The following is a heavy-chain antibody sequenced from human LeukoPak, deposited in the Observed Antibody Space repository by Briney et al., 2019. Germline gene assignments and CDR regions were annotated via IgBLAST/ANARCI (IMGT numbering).Heavy chain of an antibody. Sequence: SETLSLTCTVSGGSISSSSYYWGWIRQPPGKGLEWIGSIYYSGSTYYNPSLKSRVTISVDTSKNQFSLKLSSMTAADTAVYYCARGPTYYYDSSGDYWGQGTLVTVSS. J-gene: IGHJ4*02. V-gene: IGHV4-39*01. CDR2: IYYSGST. CDR1: GGSISSSSYY. D-gene: IGHD3-22*01. CDR3: ARGPTYYYDSSGDY.